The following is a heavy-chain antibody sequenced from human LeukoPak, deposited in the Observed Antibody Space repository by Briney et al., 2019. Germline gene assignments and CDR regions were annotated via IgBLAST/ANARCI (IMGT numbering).Heavy chain of an antibody. CDR3: ATSITTVRGVIITPYFDY. Sequence: ASVKVSCKVSGYTLTELSMHWVRQAPGKGLEWMGGFDPEDGETIYAQKFQGRVTMTEDTSTDTAYMELSSLRSEDTAVYYCATSITTVRGVIITPYFDYWGQGTLVTVSS. V-gene: IGHV1-24*01. J-gene: IGHJ4*02. D-gene: IGHD3-10*01. CDR2: FDPEDGET. CDR1: GYTLTELS.